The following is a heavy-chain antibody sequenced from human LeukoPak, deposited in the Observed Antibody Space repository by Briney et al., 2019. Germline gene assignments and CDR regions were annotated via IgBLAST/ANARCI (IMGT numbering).Heavy chain of an antibody. Sequence: SETLSLTCTVSGYSISSGYYWGWIRQPPGKGLEWIGSIYHSGSTYYNPSLKSRVTISVDTSKNQFSLKLSSVTAADTAVYYCARHYYDSSGPPYYYYMDVWGKGTTVTISS. CDR1: GYSISSGYY. D-gene: IGHD3-22*01. V-gene: IGHV4-38-2*02. J-gene: IGHJ6*03. CDR3: ARHYYDSSGPPYYYYMDV. CDR2: IYHSGST.